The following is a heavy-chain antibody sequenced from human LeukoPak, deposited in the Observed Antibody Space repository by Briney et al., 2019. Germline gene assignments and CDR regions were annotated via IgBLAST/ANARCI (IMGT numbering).Heavy chain of an antibody. V-gene: IGHV4-38-2*01. CDR2: IYHSGST. Sequence: SETLSLTCAVSGYSISSGYYWGWIRQPPGKGLEWIGSIYHSGSTYYNPSLKSRVTISVATSKNQFSLKLSSVTAADTAVYYCTRGSGYSGYDYSYYFYGMDVWGKGTTVTVSS. D-gene: IGHD5-12*01. CDR3: TRGSGYSGYDYSYYFYGMDV. J-gene: IGHJ6*04. CDR1: GYSISSGYY.